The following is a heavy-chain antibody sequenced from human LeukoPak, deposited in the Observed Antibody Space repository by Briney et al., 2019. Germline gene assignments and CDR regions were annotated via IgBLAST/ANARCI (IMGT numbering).Heavy chain of an antibody. Sequence: ASVKVSCKASGYTFTGYYMHWVRPAPGQGLEWMGWINPNSGGTNYAQKFQGRVTMTRDTSISTAYMELSRLRSDDTAVYYCARVPSGYSYWYFDLWGRGTLVTVSS. J-gene: IGHJ2*01. CDR2: INPNSGGT. D-gene: IGHD3-22*01. CDR3: ARVPSGYSYWYFDL. V-gene: IGHV1-2*02. CDR1: GYTFTGYY.